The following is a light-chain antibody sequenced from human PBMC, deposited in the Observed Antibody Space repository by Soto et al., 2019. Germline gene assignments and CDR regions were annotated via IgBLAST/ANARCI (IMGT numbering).Light chain of an antibody. CDR2: LHSDGGH. CDR1: SGHSSYA. Sequence: QSVLTQSPSAAASLGASVKLTCTLSSGHSSYAIAWHQQQPEKGPRYLMKLHSDGGHTKGDGIPDRFSGSSSGTERYLTISSLQSEDEDDYYCQTWGTGTLVFGGGTKVTVL. J-gene: IGLJ2*01. CDR3: QTWGTGTLV. V-gene: IGLV4-69*01.